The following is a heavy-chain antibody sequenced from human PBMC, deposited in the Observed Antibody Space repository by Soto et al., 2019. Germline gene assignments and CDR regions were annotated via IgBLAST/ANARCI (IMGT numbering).Heavy chain of an antibody. CDR3: ATSTVSYVDIVSSTTRGYFDH. CDR2: IYPGDSDT. CDR1: GYNFNTYW. J-gene: IGHJ4*02. D-gene: IGHD5-12*01. V-gene: IGHV5-51*01. Sequence: LGESLKISCGGSGYNFNTYWIGWVRQMPGKGLEWMALIYPGDSDTRYSPSFEGQVTLSVDRSISTAYLQWSSLKASDTAIYYCATSTVSYVDIVSSTTRGYFDHWGQGTLVTVSS.